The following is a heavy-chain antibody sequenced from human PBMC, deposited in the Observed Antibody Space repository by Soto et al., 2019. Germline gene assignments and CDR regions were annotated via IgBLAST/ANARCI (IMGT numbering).Heavy chain of an antibody. CDR1: GGSISSYY. D-gene: IGHD1-7*01. CDR2: IYYSGST. V-gene: IGHV4-59*01. J-gene: IGHJ4*02. CDR3: ARVGVTGTTSFDY. Sequence: SETLSLTCTVSGGSISSYYWSWIRQPPGKGLEWIGYIYYSGSTNYNPSLKSRVTISVDTSKNQFSLKLSSVTAADTAVYYCARVGVTGTTSFDYWGQGTLVTVSS.